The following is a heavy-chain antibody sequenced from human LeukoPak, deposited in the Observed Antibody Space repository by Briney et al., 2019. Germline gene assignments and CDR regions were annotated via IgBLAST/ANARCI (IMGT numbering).Heavy chain of an antibody. D-gene: IGHD6-13*01. CDR2: IVGSGVST. V-gene: IGHV3-23*01. J-gene: IGHJ4*02. CDR1: GFTFSSYA. Sequence: AGGSLRLSCAASGFTFSSYAMNWVRQAPGKGLEWVSGIVGSGVSTYYTDSVKGRFTISRDNSKDTLYLQMNSLRVEDTAVYYCAGRSSSWISSHYFDYWGQGALVTVSS. CDR3: AGRSSSWISSHYFDY.